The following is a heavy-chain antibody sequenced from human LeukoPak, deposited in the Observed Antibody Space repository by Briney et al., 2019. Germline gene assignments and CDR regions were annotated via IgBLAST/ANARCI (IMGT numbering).Heavy chain of an antibody. V-gene: IGHV4-59*01. CDR2: IYYSGST. CDR1: GGSISSYY. Sequence: SETLSLTCTVSGGSISSYYWSWIRQPPGKGLEWIGYIYYSGSTNYNPSLKSRVTISVDTSKNQFSLKLSSVTAADTAVYYCARADYYDSSGYYERGCYFDYWGQGTLVTVSS. D-gene: IGHD3-22*01. CDR3: ARADYYDSSGYYERGCYFDY. J-gene: IGHJ4*02.